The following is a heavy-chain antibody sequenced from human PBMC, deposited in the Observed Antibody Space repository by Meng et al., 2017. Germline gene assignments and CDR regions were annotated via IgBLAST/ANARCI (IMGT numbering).Heavy chain of an antibody. CDR2: IYSGGST. J-gene: IGHJ2*01. Sequence: EVQLVESGWGLVQPGGSLRLSCAASGFTVSSNYLSWVRQAPGKGLEWVSVIYSGGSTYYADSVKGRFTISRDNSKNTLYLQMNSLRAEDTAVYYCASELPGGPNYWYFDLWGRGTLVTVSS. D-gene: IGHD3-10*01. CDR3: ASELPGGPNYWYFDL. V-gene: IGHV3-66*02. CDR1: GFTVSSNY.